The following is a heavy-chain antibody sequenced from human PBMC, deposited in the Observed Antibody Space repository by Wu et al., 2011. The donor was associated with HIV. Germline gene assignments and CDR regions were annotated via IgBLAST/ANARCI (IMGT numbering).Heavy chain of an antibody. V-gene: IGHV1-69*14. Sequence: QVQLVQSGAEVKKPGSSVKVSCKASGDTFSTYGINWVRQAPGQGLEWMGGIIPILGTVKYAQKFQGRVTITADKSTSTAYMELSSLRSEDTAVYYCARSSGYDLAHYYYYGMDVWGQGTTVTVSS. CDR1: GDTFSTYG. J-gene: IGHJ6*02. CDR2: IIPILGTV. CDR3: ARSSGYDLAHYYYYGMDV. D-gene: IGHD5-12*01.